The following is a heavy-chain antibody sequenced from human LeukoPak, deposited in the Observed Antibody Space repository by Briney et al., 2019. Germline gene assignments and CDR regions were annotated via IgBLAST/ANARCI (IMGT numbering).Heavy chain of an antibody. J-gene: IGHJ6*03. D-gene: IGHD2-2*01. V-gene: IGHV3-21*01. CDR3: ARASIPAAMVYYYYYMDV. Sequence: GSLRLSCAASGFTFSSYSMNWVRQAPGKGLEWVSSISSSSSYIYYADSVKGRFTISRDNAKNSLYLQMNSLRAEDTAVYYCARASIPAAMVYYYYYMDVWGKGTTVTVSS. CDR2: ISSSSSYI. CDR1: GFTFSSYS.